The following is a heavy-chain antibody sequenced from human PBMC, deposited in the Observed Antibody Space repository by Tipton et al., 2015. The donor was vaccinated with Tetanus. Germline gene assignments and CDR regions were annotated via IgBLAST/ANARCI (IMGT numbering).Heavy chain of an antibody. CDR3: VSGSALDY. D-gene: IGHD6-25*01. CDR1: GFTFSDYS. V-gene: IGHV3-21*01. Sequence: SLRLSCVGSGFTFSDYSINWVRQAPGRGLEWVSSISSTSRYINYADSVKGRFTISRDNAKNSLFLQMNSLRVDDTAVYYCVSGSALDYWGQGTLMTVSS. CDR2: ISSTSRYI. J-gene: IGHJ4*02.